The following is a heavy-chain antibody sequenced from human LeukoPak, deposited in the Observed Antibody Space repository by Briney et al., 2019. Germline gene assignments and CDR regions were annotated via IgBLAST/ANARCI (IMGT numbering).Heavy chain of an antibody. D-gene: IGHD3-22*01. Sequence: PSQTLSLTCTVSGGSISSDGYYWSWIRQRPGKGLEWIGYIYYSGSTYYNPSLKSRVTISVDTSKNQFSLKLSSVTAADTAVYYCARSGSTDYYDSSGYYGNWFDPWGQGTLVTVSS. CDR3: ARSGSTDYYDSSGYYGNWFDP. CDR1: GGSISSDGYY. J-gene: IGHJ5*02. CDR2: IYYSGST. V-gene: IGHV4-31*03.